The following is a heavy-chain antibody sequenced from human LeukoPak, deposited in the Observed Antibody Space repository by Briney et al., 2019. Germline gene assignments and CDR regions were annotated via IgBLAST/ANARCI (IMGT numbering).Heavy chain of an antibody. CDR1: GGSISSGGYY. CDR3: SKVPSHLEFDY. Sequence: SQTLSLTCTVSGGSISSGGYYWSWIRQHPGKGLEWIGYIYYSGSTYYNPSLKSRVTISVDTSKNQFSLQLSSVTPADTAVYYCSKVPSHLEFDYWGQGTLVPVSS. CDR2: IYYSGST. V-gene: IGHV4-31*03. J-gene: IGHJ4*02.